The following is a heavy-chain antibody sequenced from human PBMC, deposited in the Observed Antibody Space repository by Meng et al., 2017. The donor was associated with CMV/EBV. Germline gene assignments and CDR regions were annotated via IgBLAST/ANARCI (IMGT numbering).Heavy chain of an antibody. CDR3: ATRLVPATEYNWFDP. CDR2: INHSGST. CDR1: GVSFSGYY. D-gene: IGHD2-2*01. Sequence: VYGVSFSGYYWSWIRQPPGKGLEWIGEINHSGSTNYNPSLKSRVTISVDTSKNQFSLKLSSVTAADTAVYYCATRLVPATEYNWFDPWGQGTLVTVSS. V-gene: IGHV4-34*01. J-gene: IGHJ5*02.